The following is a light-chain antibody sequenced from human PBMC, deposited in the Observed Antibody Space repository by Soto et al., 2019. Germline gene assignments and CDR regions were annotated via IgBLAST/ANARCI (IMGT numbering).Light chain of an antibody. V-gene: IGKV3-20*01. J-gene: IGKJ5*01. CDR1: QSVSSN. Sequence: EIVMTQSPATLSVSPGERATFSCRASQSVSSNLAWYQQKPGQAPRLLIYGASSRATGIPDRFSGSGSGTDFTLTINGLEPEDFAVYYCQQYGNSPRISFGQGTRLEIK. CDR3: QQYGNSPRIS. CDR2: GAS.